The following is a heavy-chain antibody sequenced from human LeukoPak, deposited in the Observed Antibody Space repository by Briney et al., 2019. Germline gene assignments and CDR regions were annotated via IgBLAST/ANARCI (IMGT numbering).Heavy chain of an antibody. J-gene: IGHJ4*02. D-gene: IGHD6-19*01. Sequence: GGSLRLSCVASGFTFSSYWITWVRQAPGGGRGWLANIKEDVSIQYYLDSVRGRFTISRDNAKTSVYLQLNSLRADDTAVYYCARDVWTGVAVSDYWGQGTLVTVSS. CDR2: IKEDVSIQ. V-gene: IGHV3-7*01. CDR1: GFTFSSYW. CDR3: ARDVWTGVAVSDY.